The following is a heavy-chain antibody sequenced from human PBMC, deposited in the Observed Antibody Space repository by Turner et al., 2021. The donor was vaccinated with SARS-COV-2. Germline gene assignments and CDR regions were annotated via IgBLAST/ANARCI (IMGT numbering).Heavy chain of an antibody. CDR3: ASTVWLRGAFDI. V-gene: IGHV4-39*01. CDR2: IYYSGST. CDR1: GGSISSSSYY. D-gene: IGHD5-18*01. J-gene: IGHJ3*02. Sequence: QLQLQESGPGLVKPSETLSLTCTVSGGSISSSSYYWGWIRQPPGKGLEWIGSIYYSGSTYYNPSLKSRVTTSVDTSKNQFSLKMSSLTAADTAVYYCASTVWLRGAFDIWGQGTMVTVSS.